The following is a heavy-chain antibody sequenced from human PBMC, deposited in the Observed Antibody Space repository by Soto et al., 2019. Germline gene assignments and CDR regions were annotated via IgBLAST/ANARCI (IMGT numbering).Heavy chain of an antibody. CDR3: ARDLGSGYSSSWYDNWFDP. D-gene: IGHD6-13*01. CDR1: GYTFTSYG. V-gene: IGHV1-18*01. Sequence: QVQLVQSGAEVKKPGASVKVSCKASGYTFTSYGISGVRQAPGQGLEWMGWISAYNGNTNYAQKLQGRVTMTTDTSTSTDYMELRSLRSDDTAVYYCARDLGSGYSSSWYDNWFDPWGQGTLVTVSS. CDR2: ISAYNGNT. J-gene: IGHJ5*02.